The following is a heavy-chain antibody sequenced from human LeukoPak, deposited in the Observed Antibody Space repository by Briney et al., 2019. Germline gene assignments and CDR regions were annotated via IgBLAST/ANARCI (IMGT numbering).Heavy chain of an antibody. CDR3: ARHRDYVPDI. J-gene: IGHJ3*02. CDR2: ILPGDSDT. D-gene: IGHD3-16*01. V-gene: IGHV5-51*01. Sequence: GESLKISCKGSGYTFTSHRIGWVRQMPGKGLEWMGIILPGDSDTRYSPSFQGQVTISVDKSISTAYLQWSSLRASDTAMYYCARHRDYVPDIWGQGTMVTVSS. CDR1: GYTFTSHR.